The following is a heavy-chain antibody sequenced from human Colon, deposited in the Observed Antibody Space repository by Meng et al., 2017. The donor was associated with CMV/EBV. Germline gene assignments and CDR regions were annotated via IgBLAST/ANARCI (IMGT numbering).Heavy chain of an antibody. CDR2: VHYSGRT. D-gene: IGHD6-19*01. CDR3: ARVGSSGWELAF. CDR1: GGSVSGYY. V-gene: IGHV4-59*02. Sequence: SETLSLTCIVSGGSVSGYYWSWIRQPPGKGLEWIGYVHYSGRTHYNPSLMNRVTISVDTSKNQFSLNVESVTAADTAVYYCARVGSSGWELAFWGPGTLVTVSS. J-gene: IGHJ4*02.